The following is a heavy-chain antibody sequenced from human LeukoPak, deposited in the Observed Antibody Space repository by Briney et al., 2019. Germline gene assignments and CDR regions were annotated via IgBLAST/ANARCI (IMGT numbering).Heavy chain of an antibody. CDR2: INHSGST. CDR1: GGSFSGYY. J-gene: IGHJ4*02. CDR3: ARGSGGYSRARPFDY. D-gene: IGHD1-26*01. V-gene: IGHV4-34*01. Sequence: PSETLSLTCAVYGGSFSGYYWSWIRQPPGKGLEWIGEINHSGSTNYNPSLKSRVTISVDTSKNQFSLKLSSVAAADTAVYYCARGSGGYSRARPFDYWGQGTLVTVSS.